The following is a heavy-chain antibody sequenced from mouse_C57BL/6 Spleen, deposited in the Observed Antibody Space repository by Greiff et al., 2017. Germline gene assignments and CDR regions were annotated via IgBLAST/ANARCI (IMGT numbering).Heavy chain of an antibody. J-gene: IGHJ3*01. Sequence: DVHLVESGGGLVKPGGSLKLSCAASGFTFSSYTMSWVRQTPEKRLEWVATISGGGGNTYYPDSVKGRFTISRDNAKNTLYLQMSSLRSEDTALYYCARRSSGYPGFAYWGQGTLVTVSA. CDR1: GFTFSSYT. V-gene: IGHV5-9*01. CDR3: ARRSSGYPGFAY. CDR2: ISGGGGNT. D-gene: IGHD3-2*02.